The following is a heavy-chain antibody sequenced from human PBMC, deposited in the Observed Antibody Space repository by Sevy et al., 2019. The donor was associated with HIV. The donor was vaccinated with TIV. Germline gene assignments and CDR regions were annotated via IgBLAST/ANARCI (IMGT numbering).Heavy chain of an antibody. CDR2: INYSRST. Sequence: SETLSLTCSVSGGSGGSISDYYWSWIRQPPGKGLEWIGYINYSRSTKFNPSLKSRVTISVDKSNNQFSLKLTAVTAADTAVYYCARGGTSLFAPWGQGTLVTVSS. J-gene: IGHJ5*02. CDR3: ARGGTSLFAP. V-gene: IGHV4-59*01. D-gene: IGHD2-15*01. CDR1: GGSGGSISDYY.